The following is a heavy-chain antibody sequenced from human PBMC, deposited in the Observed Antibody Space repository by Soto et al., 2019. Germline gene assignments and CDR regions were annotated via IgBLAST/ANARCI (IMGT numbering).Heavy chain of an antibody. D-gene: IGHD2-21*01. CDR2: ISAYNGNT. V-gene: IGHV1-18*01. Sequence: ASVKVSCKASGYTFTSYGISWVRQAPGQGLEWMGWISAYNGNTNYAQKLQGRATMTTDTSTSTAYMELRSLRSDDTAVYYCARVSDSGTGYYYYGMDVWGQGTTVTVSS. J-gene: IGHJ6*02. CDR1: GYTFTSYG. CDR3: ARVSDSGTGYYYYGMDV.